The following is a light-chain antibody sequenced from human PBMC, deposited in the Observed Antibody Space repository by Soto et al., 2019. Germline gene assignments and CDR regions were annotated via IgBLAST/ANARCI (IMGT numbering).Light chain of an antibody. CDR3: QQYNNYLTWT. CDR1: QSISRW. Sequence: DIQITQSPSTLSASVGDRVTITCRASQSISRWLTWYQQRPGKAPKTLIFDASILASGVPSRFSGSGSGTEFTLTISSLQPDDFATYYCQQYNNYLTWTFGQGTKV. CDR2: DAS. J-gene: IGKJ1*01. V-gene: IGKV1-5*01.